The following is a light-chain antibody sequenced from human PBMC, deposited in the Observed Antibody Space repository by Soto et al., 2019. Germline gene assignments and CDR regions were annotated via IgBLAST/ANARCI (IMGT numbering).Light chain of an antibody. V-gene: IGKV1-39*01. CDR2: AAY. CDR1: QSINSY. CDR3: RQSYSTPYT. J-gene: IGKJ2*01. Sequence: DIQMTQSPSSLSASVGDRVTITCRASQSINSYLNWYQQKPGKAPKLLIYAAYSLQSGVPSRFSGSGSGTDFTLTISSLQPEDFATYYCRQSYSTPYTFGQGTKLDIK.